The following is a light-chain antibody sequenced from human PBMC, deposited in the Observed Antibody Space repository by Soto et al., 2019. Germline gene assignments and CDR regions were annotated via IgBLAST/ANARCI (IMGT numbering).Light chain of an antibody. CDR3: QQYKNWPPWT. CDR2: GAS. V-gene: IGKV3-15*01. CDR1: QSFNSIY. J-gene: IGKJ1*01. Sequence: EVVLTQSPGTLSLSPGERATLSCRASQSFNSIYLAWYQQKPGQAPGPIIYGASTRATGIPARFSGSGSGTEFTLTISSLQSEDFAVYYCQQYKNWPPWTFGQGTKVDIK.